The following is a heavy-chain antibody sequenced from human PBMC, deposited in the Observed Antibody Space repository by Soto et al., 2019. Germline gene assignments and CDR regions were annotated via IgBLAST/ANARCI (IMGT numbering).Heavy chain of an antibody. CDR2: ISGGGTGT. D-gene: IGHD5-18*01. Sequence: GGSLRLSCAASGFTFTNYALHWVRQAPGKGLEWVSSISGGGTGTYSADAVKGRFTISSDKSRNTVYLQMSSLRAEDTAVYYCAKVMVKNWFDPWGQGTLVTVSS. J-gene: IGHJ5*02. V-gene: IGHV3-23*01. CDR3: AKVMVKNWFDP. CDR1: GFTFTNYA.